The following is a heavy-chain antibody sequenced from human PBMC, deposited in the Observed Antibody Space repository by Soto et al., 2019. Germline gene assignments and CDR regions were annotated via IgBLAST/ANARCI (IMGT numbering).Heavy chain of an antibody. J-gene: IGHJ6*02. V-gene: IGHV1-2*04. D-gene: IGHD2-8*01. CDR2: INPKSGGT. Sequence: KVSCKASGYSFTDYHIHWVRQAPGQGLEWLGRINPKSGGTSTAQKFQGWVTMTRDRSISTVYMELTRLRSDDTAVYFCARGHSTDCSNGVCSFFYNHEMYVWGQGTTVTVSS. CDR1: GYSFTDYH. CDR3: ARGHSTDCSNGVCSFFYNHEMYV.